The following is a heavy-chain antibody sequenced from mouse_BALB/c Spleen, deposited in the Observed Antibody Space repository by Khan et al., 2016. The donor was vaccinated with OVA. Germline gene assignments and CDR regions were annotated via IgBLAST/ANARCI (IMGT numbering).Heavy chain of an antibody. CDR2: INTETGEP. Sequence: IQLVQSGPELKKPGETVKISCKASGYTFTDYSMHWVKQAPGKGLKWMGWINTETGEPTYADDFKGRFAFSLETSASTTYLQINNLKNEDTATYFCARDRYDYFDYWGQGTTLTVSS. V-gene: IGHV9-2-1*01. CDR3: ARDRYDYFDY. J-gene: IGHJ2*01. CDR1: GYTFTDYS. D-gene: IGHD2-14*01.